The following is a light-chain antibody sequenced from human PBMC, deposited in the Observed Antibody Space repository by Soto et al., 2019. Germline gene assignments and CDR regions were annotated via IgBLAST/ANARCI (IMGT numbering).Light chain of an antibody. CDR3: QSDDSILSGDV. J-gene: IGLJ1*01. Sequence: QSVLTQPPSVSEAPGQRVTISCTGSSSNIGASYEAHWYQQVPGTAPKLLIYENNNRPSGVPDRFSGSKSGTSASLAITGLQAEDEAEYYCQSDDSILSGDVFGTGTKLTVL. CDR1: SSNIGASYE. CDR2: ENN. V-gene: IGLV1-40*01.